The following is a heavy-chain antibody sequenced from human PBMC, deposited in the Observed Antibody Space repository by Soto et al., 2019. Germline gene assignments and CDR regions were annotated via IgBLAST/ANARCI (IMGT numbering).Heavy chain of an antibody. CDR1: GGSFSGYY. Sequence: SETLSLTCAVYGGSFSGYYWTWFRQPPGTGLEWIGEINHSGSTNYNPSLKSRVTISVDTSKNQFSLKLTSVTAADTAVYYCAKDLPDPGYYWGQGTLVTVSS. CDR2: INHSGST. CDR3: AKDLPDPGYY. J-gene: IGHJ4*02. V-gene: IGHV4-34*01.